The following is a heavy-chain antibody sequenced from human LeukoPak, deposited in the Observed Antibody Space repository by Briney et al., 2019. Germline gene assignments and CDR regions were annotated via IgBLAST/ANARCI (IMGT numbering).Heavy chain of an antibody. D-gene: IGHD2-2*01. Sequence: ASVKVSCKASGYTFTDYYMHWVRQAPGQGFEWMGWTNPNDGDTNYAQEFQGRVTMTRDTSISTAHMEVSRLRSDDTAVYYCARANFLYCSSSTCLFDYWGQGTLVTV. CDR1: GYTFTDYY. J-gene: IGHJ4*02. CDR2: TNPNDGDT. CDR3: ARANFLYCSSSTCLFDY. V-gene: IGHV1-2*02.